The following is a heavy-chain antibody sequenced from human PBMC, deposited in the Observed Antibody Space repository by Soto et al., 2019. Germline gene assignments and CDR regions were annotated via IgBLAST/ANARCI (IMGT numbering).Heavy chain of an antibody. CDR2: IYHSGST. D-gene: IGHD2-2*01. V-gene: IGHV4-4*02. J-gene: IGHJ6*03. CDR1: SGSISSSNW. Sequence: SETLSLTCAVSSGSISSSNWWSWVRQPPGKGLEWIGEIYHSGSTNYNPSLKSRVTISVDKSKNQFSLKLSSVTAADTAVYYCARGDGGLGYCSSTSCYAGTPGYYYYMDVWGKGTTVTVSS. CDR3: ARGDGGLGYCSSTSCYAGTPGYYYYMDV.